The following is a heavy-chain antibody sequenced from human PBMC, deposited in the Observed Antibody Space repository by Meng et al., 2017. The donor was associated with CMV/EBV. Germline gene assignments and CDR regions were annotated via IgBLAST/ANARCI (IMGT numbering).Heavy chain of an antibody. CDR2: INHSGST. Sequence: SETLSLTCAVYGGSFSGYYWSWIRQPPGKGLEWIGEINHSGSTNYNPSLKSRVTISVDTSKNQFSLKLSSVTAADTAVYYCARDQDSSGYKYYYYYYEMDVWGQGTTVTVSS. CDR1: GGSFSGYY. CDR3: ARDQDSSGYKYYYYYYEMDV. V-gene: IGHV4-34*01. J-gene: IGHJ6*02. D-gene: IGHD3-22*01.